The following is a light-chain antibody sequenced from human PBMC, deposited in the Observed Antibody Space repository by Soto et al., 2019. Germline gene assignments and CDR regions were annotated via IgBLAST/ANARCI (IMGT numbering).Light chain of an antibody. Sequence: EIVLTQSPGTLSLSPGERATLSCRASQSVSSSYLAWYQQKPGQAPRLLIYGASSRATGIPARFSGSGSGTDFTLTISRLEPEDFAVYYCQQYCSSPPKYTFGQGTKLEIK. CDR2: GAS. J-gene: IGKJ2*01. V-gene: IGKV3-20*01. CDR1: QSVSSSY. CDR3: QQYCSSPPKYT.